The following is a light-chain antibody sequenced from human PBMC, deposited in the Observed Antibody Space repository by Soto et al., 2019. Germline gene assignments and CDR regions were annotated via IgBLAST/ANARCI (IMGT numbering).Light chain of an antibody. CDR2: DAS. CDR1: QTVRNNY. J-gene: IGKJ4*01. V-gene: IGKV3-20*01. Sequence: ELVLPQSPGTLSLSPGERSTLSCRASQTVRNNYLAWYQQKPGQAPRLLIYDASSRATGIPDRFSGGGSGTDFTLTISRLEPEDFAVYYCQQVSSYPLTFGGGTKVDTK. CDR3: QQVSSYPLT.